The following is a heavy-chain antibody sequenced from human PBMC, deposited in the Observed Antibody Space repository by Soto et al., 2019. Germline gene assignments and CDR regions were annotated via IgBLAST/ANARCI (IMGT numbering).Heavy chain of an antibody. J-gene: IGHJ6*02. Sequence: EVQLVESGGGLVKPGGSLRLSCAASGFTFSSYSMNWVRQAPGKGLEWVSSISSSSSYIYYAESVKGRLTISIDNAKNSLYLQMNSLRDEDTAVYYCARDGYSYGADYYYYGMDVWGQGTTVTVSS. CDR3: ARDGYSYGADYYYYGMDV. V-gene: IGHV3-21*01. D-gene: IGHD5-18*01. CDR1: GFTFSSYS. CDR2: ISSSSSYI.